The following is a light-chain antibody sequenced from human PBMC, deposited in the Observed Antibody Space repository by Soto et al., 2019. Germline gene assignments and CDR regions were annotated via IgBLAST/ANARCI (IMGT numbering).Light chain of an antibody. V-gene: IGKV3-11*01. CDR2: YAS. CDR1: QSVGSY. J-gene: IGKJ5*01. Sequence: EIVLTQSPATLSLSPGERATLSCRASQSVGSYLAWYQQKPGQAPRLLIYYASTRATGIPARFSGSGSGTDFTLTIRSMETEDFAVYYCQQRSNLPLTSVQRTRLEIK. CDR3: QQRSNLPLT.